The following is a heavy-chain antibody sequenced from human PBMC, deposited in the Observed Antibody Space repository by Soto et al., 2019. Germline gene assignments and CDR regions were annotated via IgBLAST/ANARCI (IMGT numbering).Heavy chain of an antibody. J-gene: IGHJ4*02. CDR1: GYSFPKYW. V-gene: IGHV5-51*01. CDR2: IYPDDSDT. D-gene: IGHD1-26*01. CDR3: ARQVGSTVVTLDS. Sequence: EVQLVQSGAEVKKPGESLKISCQGSGYSFPKYWIGWIRQMTGKDLEWMGIIYPDDSDTRYSPSFRGQVTSSVTKSISTTYLQWISLKASDTAMYYCARQVGSTVVTLDSWGQGTLVTVSS.